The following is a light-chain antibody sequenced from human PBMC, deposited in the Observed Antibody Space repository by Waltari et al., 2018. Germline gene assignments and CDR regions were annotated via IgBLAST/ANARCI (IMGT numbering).Light chain of an antibody. J-gene: IGKJ4*01. CDR3: QQRSTWPSLT. V-gene: IGKV3-11*01. CDR1: QSVSRH. Sequence: EIVLTQSPATLSLSPGESVTLSCRASQSVSRHLAWYQQRPGQAPRLLIYDASNRAPGIPARFSGSGSGTDFTLTISSLELEDFAVYYCQQRSTWPSLTFGGGTKVGIK. CDR2: DAS.